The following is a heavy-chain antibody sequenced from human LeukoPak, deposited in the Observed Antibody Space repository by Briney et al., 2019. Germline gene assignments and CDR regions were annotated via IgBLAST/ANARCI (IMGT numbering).Heavy chain of an antibody. CDR3: ARDEGGMGDFDY. CDR2: IYYSGST. V-gene: IGHV4-30-4*01. J-gene: IGHJ4*02. CDR1: GGSISSGDYY. Sequence: PSETLSLTCTVSGGSISSGDYYWSWIRQPPGKGLEWIGYIYYSGSTYYNPSLKSRVTISVDTSKNQFSLKLSSVTAADTAVYFCARDEGGMGDFDYWGQGTLVTVSS. D-gene: IGHD1-26*01.